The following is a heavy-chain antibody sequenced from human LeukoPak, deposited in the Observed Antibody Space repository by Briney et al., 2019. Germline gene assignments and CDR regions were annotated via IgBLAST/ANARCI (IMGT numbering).Heavy chain of an antibody. CDR1: GFTFSSSA. D-gene: IGHD3-22*01. V-gene: IGHV3-23*01. CDR3: AKLGPGSSGYYSLDY. J-gene: IGHJ4*02. CDR2: ISNNGGYT. Sequence: GGSLRLSCAASGFTFSSSAMSWVRQAPGKGLEWVSAISNNGGYTYYADSVQGRFTISRDNSKNTLYLQMNSLRAEDTAVYYCAKLGPGSSGYYSLDYWGQGTLVTVSS.